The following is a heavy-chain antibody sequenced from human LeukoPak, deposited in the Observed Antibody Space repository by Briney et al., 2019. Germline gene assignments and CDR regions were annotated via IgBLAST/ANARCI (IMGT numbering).Heavy chain of an antibody. CDR1: GYTFTSYG. Sequence: ASVKVSCKASGYTFTSYGISWVRQAPGQGLEWKGWISAYNGNTNYAQKLQGRVTMTTDTSTSTAYMELRSLRSDDTAVYYCAASYYDFWSGYPYYFDYWGQGTLVTVSS. CDR3: AASYYDFWSGYPYYFDY. J-gene: IGHJ4*02. D-gene: IGHD3-3*01. CDR2: ISAYNGNT. V-gene: IGHV1-18*01.